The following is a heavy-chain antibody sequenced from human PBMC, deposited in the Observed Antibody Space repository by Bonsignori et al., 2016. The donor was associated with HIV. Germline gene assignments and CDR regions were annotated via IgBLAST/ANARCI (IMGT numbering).Heavy chain of an antibody. CDR2: INHSGST. Sequence: SETLSLTCAVYGESFGENYLIWIRQPPGKGLEWIGEINHSGSTYYNPSLKSRVTMSVDTSKNQFSLRLTSVTAADTAVYYCARERVPPTTYYYYMDVWGKGTSVTVSS. J-gene: IGHJ6*03. V-gene: IGHV4-34*01. CDR1: GESFGENY. CDR3: ARERVPPTTYYYYMDV. D-gene: IGHD1-1*01.